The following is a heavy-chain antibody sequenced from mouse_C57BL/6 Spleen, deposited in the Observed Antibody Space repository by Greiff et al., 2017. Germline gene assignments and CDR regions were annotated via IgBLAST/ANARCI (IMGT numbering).Heavy chain of an antibody. D-gene: IGHD4-1*02. Sequence: EVKVVESGPELVKPGASVKMSCKASGYTFTDYNMHWVKQSHGKSLEWIGYINPNNGGTSYNQKFKGKATLTVNKSSSTAYMELRSLTSEDSAVYYCARQLGRGGYWGQGTTLTVSS. CDR3: ARQLGRGGY. CDR1: GYTFTDYN. V-gene: IGHV1-22*01. CDR2: INPNNGGT. J-gene: IGHJ2*01.